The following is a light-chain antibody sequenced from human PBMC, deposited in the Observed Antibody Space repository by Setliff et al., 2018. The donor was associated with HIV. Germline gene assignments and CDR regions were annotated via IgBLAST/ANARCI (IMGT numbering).Light chain of an antibody. J-gene: IGLJ1*01. Sequence: QSVLTQPASVSGSPGQSITISCTGTSSDVGGYNYVSWYQQHPGKAPKLIIYEVNNRPSGVSNRFSGSKSGNTASLTISRLQAEDEADYYCSSYAGTFTLYALGTGTKVTVL. CDR3: SSYAGTFTLYA. V-gene: IGLV2-14*01. CDR1: SSDVGGYNY. CDR2: EVN.